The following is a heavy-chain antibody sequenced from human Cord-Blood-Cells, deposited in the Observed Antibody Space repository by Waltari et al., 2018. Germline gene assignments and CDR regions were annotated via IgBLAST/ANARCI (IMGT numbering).Heavy chain of an antibody. D-gene: IGHD6-13*01. V-gene: IGHV4-59*08. CDR1: GGSISSYY. J-gene: IGHJ6*03. CDR3: ARRSIAAAGTNYYYYYMDV. Sequence: QVQLQESGPGLVKPSETLSLTCTVSGGSISSYYWSWIRQPPGKGLEWIGYIYYSGSTNYNPSLKSRVTISVDTAKNQCSLKLSAVTAADTAVYYCARRSIAAAGTNYYYYYMDVWGKGTTVTVSS. CDR2: IYYSGST.